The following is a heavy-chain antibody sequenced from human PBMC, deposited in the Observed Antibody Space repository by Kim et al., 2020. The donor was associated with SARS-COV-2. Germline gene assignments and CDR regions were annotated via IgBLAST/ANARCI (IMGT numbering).Heavy chain of an antibody. CDR2: ISAYNGNT. Sequence: ASVKVSCKASGYTFTSYGISWVRQAPGQGLEWMGWISAYNGNTNYAQKLQGRVTMTTDTSTSTAYMELRSLRSDDTAVYYCARDPPTDYDFWSGLIRGDYWGQGTLVTVSS. D-gene: IGHD3-3*01. CDR3: ARDPPTDYDFWSGLIRGDY. V-gene: IGHV1-18*04. CDR1: GYTFTSYG. J-gene: IGHJ4*02.